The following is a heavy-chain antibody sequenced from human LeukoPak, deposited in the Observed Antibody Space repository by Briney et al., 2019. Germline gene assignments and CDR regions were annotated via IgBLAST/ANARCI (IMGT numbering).Heavy chain of an antibody. CDR3: AKDGENRGYSFDY. J-gene: IGHJ4*02. D-gene: IGHD6-13*01. V-gene: IGHV3-23*01. CDR2: TSTGGST. Sequence: PGGSLRLSCAASGFTFSNYAMSWVRQAPGKGLEWVSGTSTGGSTYYADSVKGRFTLSRDNSKNTLYLQMNSLRAEDTAVYYCAKDGENRGYSFDYWGQGTLVTVSS. CDR1: GFTFSNYA.